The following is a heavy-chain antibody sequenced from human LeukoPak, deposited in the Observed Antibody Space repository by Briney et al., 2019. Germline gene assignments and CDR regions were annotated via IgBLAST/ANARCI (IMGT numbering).Heavy chain of an antibody. CDR2: INHSGST. J-gene: IGHJ4*02. CDR3: ARGVNYDSSGYYYFDY. Sequence: SETLSLTCAVYGGSFSGYYWSWIRQPPGKGLEWIGEINHSGSTNYNPSLKSRVTISVDTSKNQFSLKLSSVTAADTAVYYCARGVNYDSSGYYYFDYWGQGTLVTVSS. V-gene: IGHV4-34*01. D-gene: IGHD3-22*01. CDR1: GGSFSGYY.